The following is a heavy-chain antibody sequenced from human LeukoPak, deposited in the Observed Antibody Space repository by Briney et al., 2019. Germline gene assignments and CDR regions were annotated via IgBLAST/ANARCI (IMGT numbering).Heavy chain of an antibody. CDR1: GFTFSNYE. J-gene: IGHJ4*02. CDR3: ARDRKAAVTYPDY. CDR2: NSSSCRTM. D-gene: IGHD4-17*01. V-gene: IGHV3-48*03. Sequence: QAGGSLRLSCGASGFTFSNYEMNWVRQAPGKGLELLPYNSSSCRTMYYADSVKGRFTISRDNAKNSLYLQMNSLRAEDTAVYYCARDRKAAVTYPDYWGQGPLVTVSS.